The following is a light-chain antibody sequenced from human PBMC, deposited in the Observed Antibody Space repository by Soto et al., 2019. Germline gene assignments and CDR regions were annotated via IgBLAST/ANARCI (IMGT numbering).Light chain of an antibody. Sequence: QSVLTQPASVSGPPGQSITISCTGTSSDVGAYNYVSWYQHHPGKAPRLVIYDVTNRPSGISDRFSGSKSGNTASLTIAGLLAEDEADYYCASYTTISTYVFRTGTTVTVL. CDR3: ASYTTISTYV. J-gene: IGLJ1*01. CDR2: DVT. CDR1: SSDVGAYNY. V-gene: IGLV2-14*01.